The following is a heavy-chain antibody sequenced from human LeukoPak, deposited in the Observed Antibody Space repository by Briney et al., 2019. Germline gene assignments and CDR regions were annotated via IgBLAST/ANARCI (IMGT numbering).Heavy chain of an antibody. Sequence: SETLSLTCAVSGGSISSGDYSWSWIRQPPGKGLEWIGYIYHSGSTYYNPSLKSRVTISVDRSKNQFSLKLSSVTAADTAVYYCARDREWFTFDYWGQGTLVTVSS. J-gene: IGHJ4*02. V-gene: IGHV4-30-2*01. CDR2: IYHSGST. CDR3: ARDREWFTFDY. CDR1: GGSISSGDYS. D-gene: IGHD3-3*01.